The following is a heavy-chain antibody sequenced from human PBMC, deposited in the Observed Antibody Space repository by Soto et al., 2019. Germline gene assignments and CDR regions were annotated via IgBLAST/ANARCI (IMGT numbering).Heavy chain of an antibody. V-gene: IGHV1-8*01. J-gene: IGHJ4*02. CDR2: MNPNSGNT. Sequence: QVQLVQSGAEVKKPGASVKVSCKASGSTFTSYDINWVRQATGQGLEWMGWMNPNSGNTGYAQKFQGRVTMTRNTTISTAYMELSSLRSEDTAVYYCARNSDYGDYANFDYWGQGTLVTVSS. D-gene: IGHD4-17*01. CDR3: ARNSDYGDYANFDY. CDR1: GSTFTSYD.